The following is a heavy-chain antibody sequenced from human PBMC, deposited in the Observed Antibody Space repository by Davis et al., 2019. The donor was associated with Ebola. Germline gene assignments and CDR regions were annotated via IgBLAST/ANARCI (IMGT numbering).Heavy chain of an antibody. CDR2: ISSSSSYI. J-gene: IGHJ6*02. V-gene: IGHV3-21*01. Sequence: GESLKISCAASGFTFSSYSMNWVRQAPGKGLEWVSSISSSSSYIYYADSVKGRFTISRDNAKNSLYLQMNSLRAEDTAVYYCARDRLYQLLSSVSDALYYYYGMDVWGQGTTVTVSS. CDR1: GFTFSSYS. CDR3: ARDRLYQLLSSVSDALYYYYGMDV. D-gene: IGHD2-2*01.